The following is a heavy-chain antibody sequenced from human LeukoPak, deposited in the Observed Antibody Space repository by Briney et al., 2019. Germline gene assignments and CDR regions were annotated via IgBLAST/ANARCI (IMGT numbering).Heavy chain of an antibody. CDR2: INTGGGSA. J-gene: IGHJ4*02. D-gene: IGHD2-8*02. V-gene: IGHV1-46*01. CDR1: GYTFSSYY. CDR3: ARDDCSVRVCYLFDY. Sequence: GASVKVSCKASGYTFSSYYMHWVRQAPGQGLEWMGIINTGGGSASYAEKFQGRVTMTRDMSTSTVYMELSSLRSEDTAVYYCARDDCSVRVCYLFDYWGQGTLVTVSP.